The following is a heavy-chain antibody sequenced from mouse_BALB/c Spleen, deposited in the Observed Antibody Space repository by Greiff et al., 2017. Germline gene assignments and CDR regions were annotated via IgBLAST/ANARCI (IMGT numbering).Heavy chain of an antibody. CDR1: GFNIKDTY. Sequence: VQLKQSGAELVKPGASVKLSCTASGFNIKDTYMHWVKQRPEQGLEWIGRIDPANGNTKYDPKFQGKATITADTSSNTAYLQLSSLTSEDTAVYYCALDGPFDYWGQGTTLTVSS. D-gene: IGHD2-3*01. CDR2: IDPANGNT. V-gene: IGHV14-3*02. J-gene: IGHJ2*01. CDR3: ALDGPFDY.